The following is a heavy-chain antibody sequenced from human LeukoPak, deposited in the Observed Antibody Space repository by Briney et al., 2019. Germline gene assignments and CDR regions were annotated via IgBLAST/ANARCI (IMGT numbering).Heavy chain of an antibody. CDR2: ISYDGSNK. CDR1: GFTFSSYA. D-gene: IGHD3-22*01. Sequence: PGGSLRLSCAASGFTFSSYAMHWVRQAPGKGLEWVAVISYDGSNKYYADSVKGRFTISRDNSKNTLYLQMNSLRAEDTAVYYCARANVRITMIVVVQYYFDYWGQGTLVTVSS. J-gene: IGHJ4*02. V-gene: IGHV3-30*04. CDR3: ARANVRITMIVVVQYYFDY.